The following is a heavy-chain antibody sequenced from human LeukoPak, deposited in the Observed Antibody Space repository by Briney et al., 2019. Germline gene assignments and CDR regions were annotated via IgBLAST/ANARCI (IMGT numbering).Heavy chain of an antibody. CDR1: GGSISSYY. Sequence: SETLSLTCTVSGGSISSYYWSWIRQPPGKGLEWIGYIYYSGSTNYNPSLESRVTISVDTSKNQFSLKLSSVTAADTAVYYCARGRVPGLRYFDWLSYYFDYWGQGTLVTVSS. V-gene: IGHV4-59*01. CDR3: ARGRVPGLRYFDWLSYYFDY. J-gene: IGHJ4*02. CDR2: IYYSGST. D-gene: IGHD3-9*01.